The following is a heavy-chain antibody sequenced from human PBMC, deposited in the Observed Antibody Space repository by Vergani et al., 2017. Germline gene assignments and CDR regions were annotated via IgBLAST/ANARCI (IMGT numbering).Heavy chain of an antibody. CDR1: GYTPTELS. Sequence: VQLVQSGAEVKKPGASVMVPCKVSGYTPTELSMHWVRQAPGKGLEWMGGFDPEDGETTYAQKFQGRVTITEDTSTDTAYIELSSLRSEDTAVNYWATDRSLIVRGGNYYYYGMDVWGQGTTVTVSS. J-gene: IGHJ6*02. V-gene: IGHV1-24*01. CDR3: ATDRSLIVRGGNYYYYGMDV. D-gene: IGHD3-10*01. CDR2: FDPEDGET.